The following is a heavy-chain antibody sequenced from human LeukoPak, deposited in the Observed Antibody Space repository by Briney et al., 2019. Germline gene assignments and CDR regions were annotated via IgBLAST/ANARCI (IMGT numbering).Heavy chain of an antibody. CDR2: INPNSGGT. Sequence: ASVKVSCKASGYTFTGYYMHWVRQAPGQGLEWMGWINPNSGGTNYAQKFQGRVTMTRDTSISTAYMELSSLRSEDTAVYYCARGGHCSSTSCYRSEFDPWGQGTLVTVSS. D-gene: IGHD2-2*01. CDR3: ARGGHCSSTSCYRSEFDP. CDR1: GYTFTGYY. J-gene: IGHJ5*02. V-gene: IGHV1-2*02.